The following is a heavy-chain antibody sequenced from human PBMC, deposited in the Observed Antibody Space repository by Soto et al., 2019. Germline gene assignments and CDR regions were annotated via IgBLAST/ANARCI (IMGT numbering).Heavy chain of an antibody. J-gene: IGHJ3*02. V-gene: IGHV4-59*01. CDR1: GGSISSYY. D-gene: IGHD2-2*01. CDR3: ARGDLYCSSTSCYLGAFDI. CDR2: IYYSGST. Sequence: PSETLSLTCTVSGGSISSYYWSWIRQPPGKGLEWIGYIYYSGSTNYNPSLKSRVTISVDTSKNQFSLKLSSVTAADTAVYYGARGDLYCSSTSCYLGAFDIWGQGTMVTVS.